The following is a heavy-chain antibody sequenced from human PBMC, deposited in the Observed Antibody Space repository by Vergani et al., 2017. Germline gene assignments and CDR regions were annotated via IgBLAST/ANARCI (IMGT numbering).Heavy chain of an antibody. V-gene: IGHV4-30-4*08. J-gene: IGHJ4*02. CDR3: AREEAYYYDSGSY. CDR1: GGSISSGDYY. Sequence: QVQLQESGPGLVTPSQTLSLICTVSGGSISSGDYYWTWIRQPPGKGLEWIGYISYSGTTYYNPSLKSRVTMSVDTSKNQFSLKLSCVTAADTAVYYCAREEAYYYDSGSYWGQGTLVTVSS. CDR2: ISYSGTT. D-gene: IGHD3-22*01.